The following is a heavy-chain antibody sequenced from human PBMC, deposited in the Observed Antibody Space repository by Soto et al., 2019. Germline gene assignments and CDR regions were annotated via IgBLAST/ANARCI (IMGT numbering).Heavy chain of an antibody. CDR3: ARSAQDYDSSGYYIRFDY. CDR2: IYHSGST. Sequence: SETLSLTCAVSGGSISSSNWWSWVRQPPGKGLEWIGEIYHSGSTNYNPSLKSRVTISVDNSKNHFSLKLSFVTAADTAVFFFARSAQDYDSSGYYIRFDYWGQGTLVTVSS. J-gene: IGHJ4*02. V-gene: IGHV4-4*02. CDR1: GGSISSSNW. D-gene: IGHD3-22*01.